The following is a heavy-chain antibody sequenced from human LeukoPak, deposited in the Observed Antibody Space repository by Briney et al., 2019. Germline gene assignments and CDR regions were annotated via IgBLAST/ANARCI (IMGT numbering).Heavy chain of an antibody. CDR2: IHYSGDI. Sequence: SETLSLTCTVSGASISTSYWYWIRQPPGKGLEWIGYIHYSGDINYNPSLKSRVTISVDTSKNQFSLKLSSVTAADTAVYYCARAYYGSGSYLLVDYWGQGTLVTVSS. J-gene: IGHJ4*02. CDR3: ARAYYGSGSYLLVDY. V-gene: IGHV4-59*08. D-gene: IGHD3-10*01. CDR1: GASISTSY.